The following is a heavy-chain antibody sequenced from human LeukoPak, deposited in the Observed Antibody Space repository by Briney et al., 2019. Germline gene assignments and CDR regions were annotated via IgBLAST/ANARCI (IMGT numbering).Heavy chain of an antibody. Sequence: PSETLSLTCAVYGGSFSGYYWSWIRQPPGKGLEWIGEINHSGSTNYNPSLKSRVTISVDTSKNQFSLKLSSVTAADTAVYYCARGLLDCGGDCYEYYFDYWGQGTLVTVSS. CDR3: ARGLLDCGGDCYEYYFDY. D-gene: IGHD2-21*02. J-gene: IGHJ4*02. CDR1: GGSFSGYY. V-gene: IGHV4-34*01. CDR2: INHSGST.